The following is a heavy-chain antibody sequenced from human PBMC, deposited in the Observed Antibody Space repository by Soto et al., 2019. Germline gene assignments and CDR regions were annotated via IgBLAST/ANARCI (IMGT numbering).Heavy chain of an antibody. Sequence: SETLSLTCAVYGGSFSGYYWSWIRQPPGKGLEWIGEINHSGSTNYNPSLKSRVTISVDTSKNQFSLKLSSVTAADTAVYYCARTVLGYCSGSSCSGYYYYGMDVWGQGTTVTVSS. J-gene: IGHJ6*02. CDR3: ARTVLGYCSGSSCSGYYYYGMDV. D-gene: IGHD2-15*01. CDR2: INHSGST. V-gene: IGHV4-34*01. CDR1: GGSFSGYY.